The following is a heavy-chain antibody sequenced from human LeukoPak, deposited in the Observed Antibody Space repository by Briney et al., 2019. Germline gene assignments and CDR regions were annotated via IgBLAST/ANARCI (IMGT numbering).Heavy chain of an antibody. J-gene: IGHJ4*02. V-gene: IGHV4-4*02. CDR2: IYHSGST. Sequence: PSETLSLTCAVSGVSISSTNWWTWVRQPPGKGLEWIGEIYHSGSTNYNPSLESRVTMSVDKSKNQFSLKLNSVTAADTAVYYCASGGWWGQGTLVTVSS. CDR3: ASGGW. CDR1: GVSISSTNW. D-gene: IGHD2-15*01.